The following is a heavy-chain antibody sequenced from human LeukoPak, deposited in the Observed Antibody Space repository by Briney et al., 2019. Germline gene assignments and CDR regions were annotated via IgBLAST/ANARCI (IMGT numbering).Heavy chain of an antibody. CDR2: INYDGTTT. V-gene: IGHV3-74*01. D-gene: IGHD3-22*01. CDR1: GFNFSSYW. J-gene: IGHJ4*02. Sequence: PGGSLRLSCAASGFNFSSYWMHWVRQAPGKGLVWISRINYDGTTTSYADSVKGRFTISRDNAKNTLYLQMNSLRAEDTAVYYCATTYDSSGCDWGQGTLVTVSS. CDR3: ATTYDSSGCD.